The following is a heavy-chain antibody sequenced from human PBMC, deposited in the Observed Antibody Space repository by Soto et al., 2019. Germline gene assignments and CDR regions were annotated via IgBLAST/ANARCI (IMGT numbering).Heavy chain of an antibody. V-gene: IGHV3-9*01. CDR2: ISWNSGSI. CDR3: VKPPVITASYYYYDMDV. D-gene: IGHD4-4*01. Sequence: GGSKRLTSLTSGFAFDYFNMHIVRRAAWKGLEWVSGISWNSGSIGYADSVRGRFTISRDNSKNTLYLQMNSLRDEDTAVYYCVKPPVITASYYYYDMDVWGQGTKVTVSS. J-gene: IGHJ6*02. CDR1: GFAFDYFN.